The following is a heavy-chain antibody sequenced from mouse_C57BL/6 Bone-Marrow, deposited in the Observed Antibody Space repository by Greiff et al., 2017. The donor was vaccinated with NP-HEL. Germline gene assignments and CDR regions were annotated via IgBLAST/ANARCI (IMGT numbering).Heavy chain of an antibody. CDR2: IYPGSGNT. CDR3: ARVGLWYFDY. CDR1: GYTFTDYY. J-gene: IGHJ2*01. V-gene: IGHV1-76*01. D-gene: IGHD1-1*02. Sequence: VQLQESGAELVRPGASVKLSCKASGYTFTDYYINWVKQRPGQGLEWIARIYPGSGNTYYNEKFKGKATLTAEKSSSTAYMQLSSLTSEDSAVYFCARVGLWYFDYWGQGTTLTVSS.